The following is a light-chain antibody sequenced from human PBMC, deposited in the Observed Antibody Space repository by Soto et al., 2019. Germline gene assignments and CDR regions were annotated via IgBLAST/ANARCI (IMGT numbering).Light chain of an antibody. Sequence: QSALTQPASVSGSPGQSITISCTGTSSDVGSYNLVSWYQHHPGKAPKLMIYEVSKWPSGVSNRFSGSKSGDTASLTISGLQAEDEADYYCGSYAGRSTFVFGGGTQLTVL. V-gene: IGLV2-23*02. J-gene: IGLJ3*02. CDR1: SSDVGSYNL. CDR2: EVS. CDR3: GSYAGRSTFV.